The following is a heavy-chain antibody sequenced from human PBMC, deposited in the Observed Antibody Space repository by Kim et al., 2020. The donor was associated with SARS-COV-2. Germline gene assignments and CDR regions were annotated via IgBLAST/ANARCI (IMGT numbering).Heavy chain of an antibody. CDR2: ISSSGSTI. CDR1: GFTFSSYE. CDR3: ARLQAAYGDYVEWFDP. D-gene: IGHD4-17*01. Sequence: GGSLRLSCAASGFTFSSYEMNWVRQAPGKGLEWVSYISSSGSTIYYADSVKGRFTISRDNAKNSLYLQMNSLRAEDTAVYYCARLQAAYGDYVEWFDPWGQGTLVTVSS. J-gene: IGHJ5*02. V-gene: IGHV3-48*03.